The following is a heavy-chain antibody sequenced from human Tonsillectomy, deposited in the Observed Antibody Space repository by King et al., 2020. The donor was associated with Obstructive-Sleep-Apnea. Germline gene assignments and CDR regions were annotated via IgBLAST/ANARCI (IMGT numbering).Heavy chain of an antibody. Sequence: VQLVESGGGVVQPGRSLRLSCAASGFTFSSYAMHWVRQAPGKGLEWVAIVSYDGSNNYYADSVKGRFTISRDNSKNTLYLQMNSLRTEDTAVYYCARGHYYYYSMDVWGQGTTVTVSS. V-gene: IGHV3-30*04. CDR3: ARGHYYYYSMDV. CDR1: GFTFSSYA. CDR2: VSYDGSNN. J-gene: IGHJ6*02.